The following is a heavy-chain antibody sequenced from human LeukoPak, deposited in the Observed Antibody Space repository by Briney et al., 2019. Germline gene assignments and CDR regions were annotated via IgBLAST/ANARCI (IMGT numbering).Heavy chain of an antibody. Sequence: PGRSLSLSCAASGFTFSTYGMHWVRQAPGKGLEWVALISFDGGKKYYADSVKGRFTISRDNSQNTLYLQINSLSPDGTAVYYCAKGKQQWWTFDALDIWGQGTTVTVSS. V-gene: IGHV3-30*18. CDR2: ISFDGGKK. D-gene: IGHD5-18*01. CDR3: AKGKQQWWTFDALDI. J-gene: IGHJ3*02. CDR1: GFTFSTYG.